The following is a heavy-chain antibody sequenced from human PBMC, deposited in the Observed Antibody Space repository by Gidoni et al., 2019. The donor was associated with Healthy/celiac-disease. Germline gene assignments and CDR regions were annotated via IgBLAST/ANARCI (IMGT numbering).Heavy chain of an antibody. V-gene: IGHV3-48*01. CDR2: ITYSSSTI. D-gene: IGHD1-26*01. J-gene: IGHJ4*02. Sequence: EVQLVESGGGLVQPGGSLRLSCAVSGFTFTSYSMNWVRQAPGKGLEWVAYITYSSSTIYYADSVKGRFTISRDNAQNSVYLQMNSLRAEDTAVYYCTRGAAGRAYFDYWGQGTLVTVSS. CDR3: TRGAAGRAYFDY. CDR1: GFTFTSYS.